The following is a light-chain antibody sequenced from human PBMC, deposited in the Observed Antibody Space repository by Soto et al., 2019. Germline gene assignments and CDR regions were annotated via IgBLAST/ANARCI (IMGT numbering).Light chain of an antibody. J-gene: IGLJ2*01. CDR3: CSYAGSDTFGVV. CDR1: SSDVGGYNY. Sequence: QSVLTQPRSVSGSPGQSVTISCTGTSSDVGGYNYVSWYQQHPGKAPKLMIYDVSKRPSGVPDRFSGSKSGNTASLTISVLQAEDEADYYCCSYAGSDTFGVVFGGGTKLTVL. CDR2: DVS. V-gene: IGLV2-11*01.